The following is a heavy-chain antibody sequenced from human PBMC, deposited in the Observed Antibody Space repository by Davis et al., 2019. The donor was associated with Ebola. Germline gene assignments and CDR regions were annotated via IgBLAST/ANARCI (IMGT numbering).Heavy chain of an antibody. CDR2: INSDGSST. V-gene: IGHV3-74*01. Sequence: HTGGSLRLSCAASGFTFSSYWMHWVRHAPGKGLVWVSRINSDGSSTSYADSVKGRFTISRDNAKNTLYLQMNSLRAEDTAVYYCARPLYCSGGSCYVYFDYWGQGTLVTVSS. D-gene: IGHD2-15*01. CDR3: ARPLYCSGGSCYVYFDY. CDR1: GFTFSSYW. J-gene: IGHJ4*02.